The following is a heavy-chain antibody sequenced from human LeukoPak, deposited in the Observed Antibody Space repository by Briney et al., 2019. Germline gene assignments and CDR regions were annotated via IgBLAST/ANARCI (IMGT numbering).Heavy chain of an antibody. V-gene: IGHV3-21*01. D-gene: IGHD3-16*01. J-gene: IGHJ6*02. Sequence: GGSLRLSCAASGFTSSSYSMNWVRQAPGKGLEWVSSISSSTNYIYYADSVKGRFTISRDNAKNSLYLQMNSLRAEDTAVYFCARGGGLDVWGQGATVTVSS. CDR3: ARGGGLDV. CDR2: ISSSTNYI. CDR1: GFTSSSYS.